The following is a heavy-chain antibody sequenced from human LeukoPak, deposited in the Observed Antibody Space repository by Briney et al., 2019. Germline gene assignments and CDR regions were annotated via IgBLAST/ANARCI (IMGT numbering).Heavy chain of an antibody. J-gene: IGHJ4*02. V-gene: IGHV4-34*01. CDR1: GGSFSGYY. Sequence: SETLSLTCAGYGGSFSGYYWSWIRQPPGKGLEWIGEINHSGSTNYNPSLKSRVTISVDTSKNQFSLKLSSVTAADTAVYYCARGGERGYSYWGQGTLVTVSS. D-gene: IGHD5-18*01. CDR2: INHSGST. CDR3: ARGGERGYSY.